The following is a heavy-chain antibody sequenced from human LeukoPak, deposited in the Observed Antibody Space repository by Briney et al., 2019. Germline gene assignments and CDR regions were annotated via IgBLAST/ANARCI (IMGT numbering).Heavy chain of an antibody. Sequence: PGGSLRLSCAASGFTFSSYWMHWVRQAPGKGLVWVSSISGSSTYIYYAGSVKGRFTISRDNAKNSLFLQMNSLRAEDTAVYYCARDKGTEGLLPRGDWYFDLWGRGTLVTVSS. J-gene: IGHJ2*01. CDR3: ARDKGTEGLLPRGDWYFDL. V-gene: IGHV3-21*01. D-gene: IGHD3-3*01. CDR2: ISGSSTYI. CDR1: GFTFSSYW.